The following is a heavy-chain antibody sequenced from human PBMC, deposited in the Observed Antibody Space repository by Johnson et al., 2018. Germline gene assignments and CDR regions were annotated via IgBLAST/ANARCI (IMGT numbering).Heavy chain of an antibody. CDR2: ISRNGITT. V-gene: IGHV3-64*01. D-gene: IGHD3-16*01. CDR1: GFTFSSFA. J-gene: IGHJ6*04. Sequence: VQLQESGGGLVQPGGSLRLSCAASGFTFSSFAMYWVRQPPGRGLEYVSGISRNGITTDYANSVKGRGTISRDNSKDTIYLQMGSLRVEDMAVYYCARGGWDVWGEGTTVTVSS. CDR3: ARGGWDV.